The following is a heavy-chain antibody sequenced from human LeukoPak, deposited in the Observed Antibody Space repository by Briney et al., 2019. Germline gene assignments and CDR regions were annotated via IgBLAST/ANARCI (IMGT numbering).Heavy chain of an antibody. V-gene: IGHV1-2*02. Sequence: ASVKVSCKTSGYTFTKYYMHWVRQAPGQGLEWMGWMNPNSGGTNYTQKFQGRVTMTRDTSINTAYMELSRLKSDDTAVYYCATSSGYSHTWGASDYWGQGALVTVSS. CDR1: GYTFTKYY. J-gene: IGHJ4*02. D-gene: IGHD5-18*01. CDR2: MNPNSGGT. CDR3: ATSSGYSHTWGASDY.